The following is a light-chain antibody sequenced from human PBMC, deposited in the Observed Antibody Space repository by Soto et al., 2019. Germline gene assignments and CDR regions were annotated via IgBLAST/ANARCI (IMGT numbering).Light chain of an antibody. V-gene: IGKV3-15*01. CDR2: GAS. CDR1: HSVANN. CDR3: QQYNNWPMT. J-gene: IGKJ1*01. Sequence: EIVLTESPATLSVSPGERATLSCRASHSVANNLVWYQQKPGQAPRLLIYGASTRATGIPARFSGSGSGTDFTLTISRLEPEDFAVYYCQQYNNWPMTFGQGTKVDI.